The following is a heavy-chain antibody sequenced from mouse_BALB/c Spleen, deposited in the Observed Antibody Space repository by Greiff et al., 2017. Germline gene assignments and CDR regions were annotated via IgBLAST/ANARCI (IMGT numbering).Heavy chain of an antibody. D-gene: IGHD5-1*01. CDR2: ISDGGSYT. Sequence: EVKLVESGGGLVKPGGSLKLSCAASGFTFSDYYMYWVRQTPEKRLEWVATISDGGSYTYYPDSVKGRFTISRDNAKNNLYLQMSSLKSEDTAMYYCARDRVPYAMDYWGQGTSVTVSS. CDR3: ARDRVPYAMDY. CDR1: GFTFSDYY. V-gene: IGHV5-4*02. J-gene: IGHJ4*01.